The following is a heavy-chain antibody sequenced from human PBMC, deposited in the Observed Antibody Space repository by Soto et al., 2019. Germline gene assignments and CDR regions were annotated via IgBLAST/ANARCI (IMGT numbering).Heavy chain of an antibody. CDR2: TYYRSKWYN. CDR3: AREGYSSGRPGFAFDI. D-gene: IGHD6-19*01. J-gene: IGHJ3*02. Sequence: SQTLSLTCAISGDSVSSNSAAWNWFRQSPSRGLEWLGRTYYRSKWYNDYAVSVKSRITINPDTSKNQFSLQLNSVTPEDTAVYYCAREGYSSGRPGFAFDIWGQGTMVTVSS. V-gene: IGHV6-1*01. CDR1: GDSVSSNSAA.